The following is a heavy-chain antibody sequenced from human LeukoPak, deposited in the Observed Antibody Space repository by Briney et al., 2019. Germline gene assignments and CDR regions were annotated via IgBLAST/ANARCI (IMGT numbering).Heavy chain of an antibody. D-gene: IGHD1-1*01. CDR2: INHSGST. J-gene: IGHJ4*02. CDR3: ARLNLYNWKLFDY. Sequence: SETLSLTCTVSGGSISSYYWSWIRQPPGKGLEWIGEINHSGSTNYNPSLKSRVTISVDTSKNQFSLKLSSVTAADTAVYYCARLNLYNWKLFDYWGQGTLVTVSS. V-gene: IGHV4-34*01. CDR1: GGSISSYY.